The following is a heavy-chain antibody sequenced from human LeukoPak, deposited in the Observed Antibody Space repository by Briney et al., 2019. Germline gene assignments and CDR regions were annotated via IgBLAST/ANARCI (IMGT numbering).Heavy chain of an antibody. CDR2: IYSGGST. V-gene: IGHV3-53*01. CDR1: GFTVSSNY. Sequence: GGSLRLSCAASGFTVSSNYMSWVRQAPGKGLEWVSVIYSGGSTYYADSVKGRFTISRDNSKNTLYLQMNSLRAEDAAVYYCARSSIAAPDNFDYWGQGTLVTVSS. D-gene: IGHD6-13*01. CDR3: ARSSIAAPDNFDY. J-gene: IGHJ4*02.